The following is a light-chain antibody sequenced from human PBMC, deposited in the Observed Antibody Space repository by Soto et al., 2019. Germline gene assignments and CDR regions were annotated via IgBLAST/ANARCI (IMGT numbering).Light chain of an antibody. CDR2: GAS. CDR3: QQYNSWWT. CDR1: QSVSSN. Sequence: EIVLTQSPATLSLSPGERATLSCRASQSVSSNLAWYHQRAGQAPRVLIYGASTRATGAPARFSGSGSGTEFTLTISSLQSEDFAVYYCQQYNSWWTFGQGTKVDIK. J-gene: IGKJ1*01. V-gene: IGKV3-15*01.